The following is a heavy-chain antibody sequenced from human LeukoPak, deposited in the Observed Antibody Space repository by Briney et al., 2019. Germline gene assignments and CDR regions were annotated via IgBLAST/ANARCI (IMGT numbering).Heavy chain of an antibody. CDR3: ARGRDRSSLFPTKKEYSWFDP. Sequence: TSETLSLTCADYGGSFSGYYWSWIRQPPGKGLEWIGEINHSGSTIYNSSLKSRVTISVDTSKNQFSLKLRSVTAADTAVYYCARGRDRSSLFPTKKEYSWFDPWGQGTLVTVSS. CDR2: INHSGST. D-gene: IGHD6-13*01. V-gene: IGHV4-34*01. J-gene: IGHJ5*02. CDR1: GGSFSGYY.